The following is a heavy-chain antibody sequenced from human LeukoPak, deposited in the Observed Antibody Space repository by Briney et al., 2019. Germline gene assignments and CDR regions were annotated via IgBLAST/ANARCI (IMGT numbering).Heavy chain of an antibody. J-gene: IGHJ3*01. CDR2: IYYLGST. D-gene: IGHD5-24*01. V-gene: IGHV4-39*07. Sequence: SETLSLTCAVSGGSISSSTYYWAWIRQPPGKGLQWIGSIYYLGSTYYNPSLKSRVTISVDTSKNQFSLKVSSVTAADTAVYYCARDGYKAESFDLWGQGTMVTVSS. CDR1: GGSISSSTYY. CDR3: ARDGYKAESFDL.